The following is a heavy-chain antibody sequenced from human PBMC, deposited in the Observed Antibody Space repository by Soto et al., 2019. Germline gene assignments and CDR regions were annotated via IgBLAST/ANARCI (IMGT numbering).Heavy chain of an antibody. D-gene: IGHD3-10*01. Sequence: EVQLVESGRGLVQPGGSLRLSCAASGFTFSTYWMTWGRQAPGKGLEWVANIKQDGSEKYYVDSVKGRFTISRDNAKNSLYLQMNSLKAADTAVYYCARGRAAHPGEDWGQGTLVTVSS. CDR3: ARGRAAHPGED. CDR1: GFTFSTYW. V-gene: IGHV3-7*05. CDR2: IKQDGSEK. J-gene: IGHJ4*02.